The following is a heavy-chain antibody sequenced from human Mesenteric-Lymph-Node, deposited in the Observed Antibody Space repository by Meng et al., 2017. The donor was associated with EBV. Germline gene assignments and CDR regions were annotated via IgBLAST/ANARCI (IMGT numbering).Heavy chain of an antibody. CDR3: ARAGSVGWSELDY. CDR2: ISHSGRT. D-gene: IGHD6-19*01. CDR1: GGSFGGYY. J-gene: IGHJ4*02. V-gene: IGHV4-34*01. Sequence: QVQLPQWGAGLLKPSETLSLTCAVYGGSFGGYYWGWIRQPPGKGLEWIGEISHSGRTNYNPSLKSRVSLSVDTSKNQFSLKLSSVTAADTAVYYCARAGSVGWSELDYWGQGTLVTVSS.